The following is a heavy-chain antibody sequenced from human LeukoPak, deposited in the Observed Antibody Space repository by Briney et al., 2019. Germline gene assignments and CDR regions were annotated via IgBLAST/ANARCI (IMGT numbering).Heavy chain of an antibody. D-gene: IGHD6-6*01. V-gene: IGHV1-2*02. CDR2: INPNSGGT. Sequence: GASVKVSCKASGYTFPGSYMHWVRQAPEQRLEWMGWINPNSGGTNYAQKFQGRVTMTRDTSISTAYMELSSLRSDDTAVYYCAREHSSSSGKVFDYWGQGTLVTVSS. J-gene: IGHJ4*02. CDR3: AREHSSSSGKVFDY. CDR1: GYTFPGSY.